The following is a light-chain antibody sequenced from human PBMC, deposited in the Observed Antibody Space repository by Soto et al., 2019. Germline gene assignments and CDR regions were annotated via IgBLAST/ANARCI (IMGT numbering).Light chain of an antibody. CDR3: QQYGSSPPWT. CDR1: QSVSSKY. J-gene: IGKJ1*01. V-gene: IGKV3-20*01. CDR2: GAS. Sequence: EIVLTQSPDTLSLSPGERATLSCRASQSVSSKYLAWYQQKPGQAPKLLMYGASNRATGIPDRFSGSGSGTDFTLTITRLEAEDFAVYFCQQYGSSPPWTFGQGTNVEIK.